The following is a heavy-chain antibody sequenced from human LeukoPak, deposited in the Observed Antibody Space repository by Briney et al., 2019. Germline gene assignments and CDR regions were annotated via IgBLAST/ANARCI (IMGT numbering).Heavy chain of an antibody. CDR1: GVSISSSNW. Sequence: SGTLSLTCAVSGVSISSSNWWSCVRQPPGEGLGWIGEIYDSGSTNYNPSLKGRVTISVDKSKNQFSLKMSSVTAADAAVYYCARDKSGSLPRAFDIWGQGTMVTVSS. J-gene: IGHJ3*02. V-gene: IGHV4-4*02. CDR2: IYDSGST. D-gene: IGHD1-26*01. CDR3: ARDKSGSLPRAFDI.